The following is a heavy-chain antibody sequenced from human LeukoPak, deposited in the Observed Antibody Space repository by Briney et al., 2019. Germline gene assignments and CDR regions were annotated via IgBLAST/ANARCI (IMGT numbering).Heavy chain of an antibody. CDR3: ASSGSYRFDY. CDR2: ISTSGSAM. V-gene: IGHV3-48*02. J-gene: IGHJ4*02. CDR1: GFTFSRYT. D-gene: IGHD1-26*01. Sequence: TGGSLRLSCAASGFTFSRYTMNWVRRAPGKGLEWVSHISTSGSAMYYADSVKGRFTISRDNAKDSLYLQMNSLRDEDTAVYYCASSGSYRFDYWGQGTLVTVSS.